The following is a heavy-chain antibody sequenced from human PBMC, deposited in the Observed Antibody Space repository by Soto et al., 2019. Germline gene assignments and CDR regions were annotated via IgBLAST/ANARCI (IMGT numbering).Heavy chain of an antibody. CDR2: IDPSDAYT. D-gene: IGHD4-17*01. J-gene: IGHJ6*02. CDR1: GYSFTSSW. CDR3: AILFQPNGDSQPYGMDV. Sequence: SLKISRKGSGYSFTSSWISWVRQMPGKGLEWMGRIDPSDAYTNYSPSFQGHVTISANKSSSTAYLQWSSLKASDTAMYYCAILFQPNGDSQPYGMDVWGQGTTVTVSS. V-gene: IGHV5-10-1*01.